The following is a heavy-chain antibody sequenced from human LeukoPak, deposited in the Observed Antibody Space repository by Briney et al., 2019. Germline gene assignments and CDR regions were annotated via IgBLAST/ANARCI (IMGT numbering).Heavy chain of an antibody. Sequence: SETLSLTCTVSGGSISSHYWSWIRQPPGKGLEWIGYIYFSRSTNYNPSLKSRVTISVDTSKSQFSLKLSSVTAADTAVYYCARYSGSSSFDYWGQGTLVTVSS. J-gene: IGHJ4*02. CDR2: IYFSRST. CDR1: GGSISSHY. D-gene: IGHD6-6*01. CDR3: ARYSGSSSFDY. V-gene: IGHV4-59*11.